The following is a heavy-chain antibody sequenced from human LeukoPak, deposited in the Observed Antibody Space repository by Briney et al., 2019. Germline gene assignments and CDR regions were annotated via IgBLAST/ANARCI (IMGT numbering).Heavy chain of an antibody. Sequence: GGSLRLSCAASGFTFSGYAMSWVRQAPGKGLEWVSLITGSGATTYYADSVRGRFTVSRDNAKNSLYLQMNSLRAEDTAVYYCARVERSCSSCYADYWGQGTLVTVSS. D-gene: IGHD2-2*01. V-gene: IGHV3-23*01. J-gene: IGHJ4*02. CDR3: ARVERSCSSCYADY. CDR1: GFTFSGYA. CDR2: ITGSGATT.